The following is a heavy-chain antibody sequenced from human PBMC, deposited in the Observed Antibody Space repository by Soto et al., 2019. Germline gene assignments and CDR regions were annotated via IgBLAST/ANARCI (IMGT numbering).Heavy chain of an antibody. CDR1: GFTFSSYS. J-gene: IGHJ4*02. V-gene: IGHV3-21*01. Sequence: EVQLVESRGGLVKPGGSLRLSCAASGFTFSSYSMNWVRQAPGKGLEWVSSISSSSSYIYYADSVKGRFTISRDNAKNSLYLQMNSLRAEDTAVYYCARDQGRDVVPAAILHWGQGTLVTVSS. CDR2: ISSSSSYI. CDR3: ARDQGRDVVPAAILH. D-gene: IGHD2-2*02.